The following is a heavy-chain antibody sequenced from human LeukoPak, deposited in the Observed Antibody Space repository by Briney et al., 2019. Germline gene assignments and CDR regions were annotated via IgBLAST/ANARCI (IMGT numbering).Heavy chain of an antibody. J-gene: IGHJ5*02. CDR3: ARARYCSSTSCTRIRWFDP. Sequence: SETLSLTCAVYGGSFSGYYWSWIRQPPGKGLEWIGEINHSGSTNYNPSLKSRVTISVDTSKNQFSLKLSSVTAADTAVYYCARARYCSSTSCTRIRWFDPWGQGTLVTVSS. CDR2: INHSGST. CDR1: GGSFSGYY. V-gene: IGHV4-34*01. D-gene: IGHD2-2*01.